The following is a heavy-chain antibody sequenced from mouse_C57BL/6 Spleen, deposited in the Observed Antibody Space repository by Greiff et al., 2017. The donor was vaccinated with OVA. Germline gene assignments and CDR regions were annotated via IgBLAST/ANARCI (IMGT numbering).Heavy chain of an antibody. Sequence: QVQLQQSGAELAKPGASVKLSCKASGYTFTSYWMHWVKQRPGQGLEWIGYINPSSGYTKYNQKFKDKATLTADKSSSTAYMQLSSLTYEDSAVYYCARTHYGSSYAMDYWGQGTSVTVSS. D-gene: IGHD1-1*01. CDR3: ARTHYGSSYAMDY. V-gene: IGHV1-7*01. J-gene: IGHJ4*01. CDR2: INPSSGYT. CDR1: GYTFTSYW.